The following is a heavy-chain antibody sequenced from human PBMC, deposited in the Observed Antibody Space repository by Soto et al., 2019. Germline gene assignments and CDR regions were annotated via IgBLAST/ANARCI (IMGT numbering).Heavy chain of an antibody. CDR2: IDPSDSYT. Sequence: PVESLKISCKGSGYSFTSYWISWVRQMPVKVLEWMGRIDPSDSYTNYSPSFQGHVTISADKSTSTAYLQWSSLKASDTAMYYCARPYYDFWSGTIEGAFDIWGQGTMVTV. CDR1: GYSFTSYW. V-gene: IGHV5-10-1*01. CDR3: ARPYYDFWSGTIEGAFDI. D-gene: IGHD3-3*01. J-gene: IGHJ3*02.